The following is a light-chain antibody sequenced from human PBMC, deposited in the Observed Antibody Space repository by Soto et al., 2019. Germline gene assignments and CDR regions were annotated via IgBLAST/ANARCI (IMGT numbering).Light chain of an antibody. Sequence: EIVLTQSPGTLPLSPGERATLSCRASQSVSSSYLAWYQQKPGQARRLLIYGASSMATCIPDRFSRSASVTDFTLTICRLEPEAFALYYCPHSGTSWMFGQGTKVAIK. CDR2: GAS. CDR1: QSVSSSY. V-gene: IGKV3-20*01. CDR3: PHSGTSWM. J-gene: IGKJ1*01.